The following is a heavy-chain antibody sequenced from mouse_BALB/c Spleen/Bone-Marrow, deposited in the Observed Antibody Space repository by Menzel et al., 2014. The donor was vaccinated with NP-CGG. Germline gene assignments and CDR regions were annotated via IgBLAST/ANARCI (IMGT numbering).Heavy chain of an antibody. CDR3: ARDLDGTGVFDY. Sequence: EVQLVESGGGFVQTGGSRKLSCAASGFTFSDYGMAWVRQAPGKGPEWVAFISNLAYSISYADTVTGRFTISRENVKNTLYLEMSSLRSEDTAMYYCARDLDGTGVFDYWGQGTTLTVSS. D-gene: IGHD4-1*01. CDR1: GFTFSDYG. CDR2: ISNLAYSI. J-gene: IGHJ2*01. V-gene: IGHV5-15*02.